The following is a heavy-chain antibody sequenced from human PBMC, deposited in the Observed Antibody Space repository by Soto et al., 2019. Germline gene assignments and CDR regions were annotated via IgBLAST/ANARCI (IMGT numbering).Heavy chain of an antibody. V-gene: IGHV1-18*01. CDR3: ARDPLGYCSGGSCYEVVAFEI. D-gene: IGHD2-15*01. Sequence: ASVKVSCKASGYTFTSYGISWVRQAPGQGLEWMGWISAYNGNTNYAQKLQGRVTMTTDTSTSTAYMELRSLRSDDTAVYYCARDPLGYCSGGSCYEVVAFEIWGQGTMGTISS. J-gene: IGHJ3*02. CDR1: GYTFTSYG. CDR2: ISAYNGNT.